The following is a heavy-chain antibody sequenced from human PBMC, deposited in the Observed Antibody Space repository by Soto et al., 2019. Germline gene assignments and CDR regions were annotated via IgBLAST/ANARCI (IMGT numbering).Heavy chain of an antibody. J-gene: IGHJ6*02. Sequence: PVGSLRLSCAASGFTFSNYAMSWVRQPAGKGLEWVSITRGNGGAVSYADSVKGRFTISRDNSKNTLYLLMNGLRAEDTAVYYCVKGYGMDVWGQGTMVTVSS. D-gene: IGHD3-10*01. V-gene: IGHV3-23*01. CDR3: VKGYGMDV. CDR2: TRGNGGAV. CDR1: GFTFSNYA.